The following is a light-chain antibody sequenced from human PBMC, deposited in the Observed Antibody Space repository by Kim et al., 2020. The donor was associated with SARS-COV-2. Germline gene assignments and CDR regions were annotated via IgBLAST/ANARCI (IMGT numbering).Light chain of an antibody. Sequence: GASGETVSITCTGSTIGRAYDVHGYRQFPGTATKLLLYGYLHRPSGVPDRFSSSKSGTSASLAITGHQAEDEADYFCQSYDSGHVVFGGGTQLSVL. CDR2: GYL. J-gene: IGLJ2*01. V-gene: IGLV1-40*01. CDR3: QSYDSGHVV. CDR1: TIGRAYD.